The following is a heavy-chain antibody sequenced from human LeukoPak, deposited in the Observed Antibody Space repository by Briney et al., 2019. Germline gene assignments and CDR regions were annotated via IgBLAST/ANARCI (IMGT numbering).Heavy chain of an antibody. D-gene: IGHD3-9*01. CDR3: ARDVYDVLTGYYKPDY. CDR1: GYTFTGNY. Sequence: ASVKVSCKASGYTFTGNYIHLVRQAPGQGLEWMGRINPNSGGTNYAQKFQGRVTLTRDTSISTAYMDLTRLRSDDTAVYYCARDVYDVLTGYYKPDYWGQGTLVTVSS. CDR2: INPNSGGT. V-gene: IGHV1-2*06. J-gene: IGHJ4*02.